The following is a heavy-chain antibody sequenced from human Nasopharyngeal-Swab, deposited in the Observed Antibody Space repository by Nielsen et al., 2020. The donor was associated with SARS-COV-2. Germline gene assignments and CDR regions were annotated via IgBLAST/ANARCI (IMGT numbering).Heavy chain of an antibody. CDR3: ARPLSRDSTWTTEANWFDP. V-gene: IGHV3-7*05. D-gene: IGHD6-13*01. J-gene: IGHJ5*02. CDR1: GFTFSNYW. CDR2: IKQDGSKK. Sequence: GESLKISCAASGFTFSNYWMTWVRQAPGKGLEWVANIKQDGSKKNYVDSVEGRFTISRDDAVNSLYLQMNSLRAEDTALYHCARPLSRDSTWTTEANWFDPWGQGTLVTVSS.